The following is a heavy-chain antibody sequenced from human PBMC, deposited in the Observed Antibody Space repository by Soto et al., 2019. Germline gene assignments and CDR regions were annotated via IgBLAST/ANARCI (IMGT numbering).Heavy chain of an antibody. J-gene: IGHJ4*02. CDR2: IGGSGGNT. D-gene: IGHD4-4*01. V-gene: IGHV3-23*01. Sequence: EVQLLESGGGLVQPGGSLRLSCAASGFIFNAYAMTWFRQAPGKGLEWVSAIGGSGGNTYYAASVKGRFTISRDNSKDTGEPEMNRLMVDDTAVYFCATVSCGYINSADHWGQGILVTVSS. CDR1: GFIFNAYA. CDR3: ATVSCGYINSADH.